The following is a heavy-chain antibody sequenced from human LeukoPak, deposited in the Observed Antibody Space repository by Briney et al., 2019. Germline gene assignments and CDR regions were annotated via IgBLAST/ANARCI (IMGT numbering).Heavy chain of an antibody. V-gene: IGHV4-31*03. CDR1: GGSISSGGYY. J-gene: IGHJ4*02. Sequence: PSETLSLTCTVSGGSISSGGYYWSWIRQHPGKGLEWIGYIYYSGSTYYNPSLKSRVTISVDTSKNQFSLKLSSVTAADTAVYYCARAPPTVGASDYWGQGTLVTVSS. CDR2: IYYSGST. CDR3: ARAPPTVGASDY. D-gene: IGHD1-26*01.